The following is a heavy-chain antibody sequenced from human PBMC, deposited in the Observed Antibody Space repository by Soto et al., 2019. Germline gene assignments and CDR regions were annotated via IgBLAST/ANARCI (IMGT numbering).Heavy chain of an antibody. V-gene: IGHV4-30-2*01. CDR3: ARARGKVWYYGSGSYYYYYGMDV. J-gene: IGHJ6*02. Sequence: KPSCSIALTCAFCGGCINSAGYSGFWIRQPPGKGLEWIGYIYHSGSTYYNPSLKSRVTISVDRSKNQFSLKLSSVTAADTAVYYCARARGKVWYYGSGSYYYYYGMDVCGQGTTVTVS. CDR2: IYHSGST. D-gene: IGHD3-10*01. CDR1: GGCINSAGYS.